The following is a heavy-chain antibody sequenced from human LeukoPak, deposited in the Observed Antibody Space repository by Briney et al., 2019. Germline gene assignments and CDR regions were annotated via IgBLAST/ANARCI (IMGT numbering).Heavy chain of an antibody. D-gene: IGHD3-3*01. Sequence: SGGSLRLSCAASGFSFSRYGMHWVRQAPGKVLEWVAFIRSDGNNKYYADSVKGRFTISRDNSKNTLYLQMNSLRAEDTAVYYCARGLLPNWSGYYSLDPNFDYWGQGTLVTVSS. V-gene: IGHV3-30*02. CDR3: ARGLLPNWSGYYSLDPNFDY. CDR2: IRSDGNNK. CDR1: GFSFSRYG. J-gene: IGHJ4*02.